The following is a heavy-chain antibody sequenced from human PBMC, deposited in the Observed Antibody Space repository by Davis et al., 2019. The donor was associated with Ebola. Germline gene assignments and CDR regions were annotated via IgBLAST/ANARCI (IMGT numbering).Heavy chain of an antibody. CDR2: IRYDGSNK. CDR1: GFTFSSYG. V-gene: IGHV3-30*02. D-gene: IGHD3-10*01. J-gene: IGHJ4*02. CDR3: ANLGSGSHYEDFDY. Sequence: GESLKISCAASGFTFSSYGMHWVRQAPGKGLEWVAFIRYDGSNKYYADSVKGRFTISRDNSKNTLYLQMNTLRPEDTAVYYCANLGSGSHYEDFDYWGQGTLVTVSS.